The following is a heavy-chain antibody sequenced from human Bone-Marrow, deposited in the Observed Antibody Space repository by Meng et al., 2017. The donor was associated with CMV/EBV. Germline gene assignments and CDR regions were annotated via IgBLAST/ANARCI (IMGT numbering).Heavy chain of an antibody. Sequence: SETLSLTCTVSGGSISSSSYYWGWIRQPPGKGLEWIGSIHYSGSTYYNPSLKSRVTISVDTSKNQFSLKLSSVTAADTAVYYCARHGRRGSYLPKATDAFDIWGQGRMVTSSS. CDR2: IHYSGST. D-gene: IGHD1-26*01. CDR1: GGSISSSSYY. J-gene: IGHJ3*02. CDR3: ARHGRRGSYLPKATDAFDI. V-gene: IGHV4-39*01.